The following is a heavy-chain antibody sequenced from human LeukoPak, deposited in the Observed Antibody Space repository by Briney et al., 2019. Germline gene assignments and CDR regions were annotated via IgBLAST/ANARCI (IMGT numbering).Heavy chain of an antibody. CDR3: ARPRSSIYYYYGMDV. V-gene: IGHV3-30*04. CDR1: GFTFSSYA. J-gene: IGHJ6*04. Sequence: GRSLRLSCAASGFTFSSYAMHCVRQAPGKGLEWVAVTSYDGSNKYCADSVKGRFTISRDNSKNTLYLQMNSLRAEDTAVYYCARPRSSIYYYYGMDVWGKGTTVTVSS. CDR2: TSYDGSNK.